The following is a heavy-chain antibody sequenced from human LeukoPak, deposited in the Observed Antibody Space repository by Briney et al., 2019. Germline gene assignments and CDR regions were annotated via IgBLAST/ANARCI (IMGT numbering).Heavy chain of an antibody. J-gene: IGHJ4*02. V-gene: IGHV4-59*01. CDR2: IYYSGST. CDR3: ASESPDYLEAFDY. D-gene: IGHD3-16*01. Sequence: SETLSLTCTVSGGSISSYYWSWIRQPPGKGLEWIGYIYYSGSTNYNPSLKSRVTISVDTSKNQFSLKLSSVTAADTAVYYCASESPDYLEAFDYWGQGTLVTVSS. CDR1: GGSISSYY.